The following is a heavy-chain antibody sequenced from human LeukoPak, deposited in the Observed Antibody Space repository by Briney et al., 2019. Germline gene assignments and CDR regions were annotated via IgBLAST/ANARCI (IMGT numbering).Heavy chain of an antibody. CDR1: GGSISSHY. J-gene: IGHJ5*02. CDR3: ARDRYYDFWSGPRGFDP. D-gene: IGHD3-3*01. Sequence: SETLSLTCTVSGGSISSHYWSWIRQPPGKGLEWIGYIYYSGSTNYNPSLKSRVTISVDTSKNQFSLKLNSVTAADTAVYYCARDRYYDFWSGPRGFDPWGQGTLVTVSS. V-gene: IGHV4-59*11. CDR2: IYYSGST.